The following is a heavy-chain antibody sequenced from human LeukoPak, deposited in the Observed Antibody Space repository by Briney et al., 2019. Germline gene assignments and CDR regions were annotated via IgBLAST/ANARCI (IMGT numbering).Heavy chain of an antibody. Sequence: ASVKVSCKASGYTFTGYYMHWVRQAPGQGLEWMGWINPNSGGTNYAQKFQGRVTMTRDTSISTAYMELSRLRSDDTAVYYCASPSDIAVAGTGGAFDIWGQGTMVTVSS. CDR2: INPNSGGT. J-gene: IGHJ3*02. CDR1: GYTFTGYY. D-gene: IGHD6-19*01. V-gene: IGHV1-2*02. CDR3: ASPSDIAVAGTGGAFDI.